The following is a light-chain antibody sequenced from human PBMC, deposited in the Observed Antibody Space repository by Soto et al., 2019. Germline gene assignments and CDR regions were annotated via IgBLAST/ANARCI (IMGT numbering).Light chain of an antibody. CDR2: SNN. CDR3: AAWDDSLNGLYV. CDR1: SSNIGSST. V-gene: IGLV1-44*01. Sequence: QSVLTQPPSASGTPGQRVTISCSGSSSNIGSSTVNWYQQLPGTAPKLLIYSNNQRPSGVPDRFSGSKSGTSASLAISGLQSEDEDDYYCAAWDDSLNGLYVFGTGTKVTVL. J-gene: IGLJ1*01.